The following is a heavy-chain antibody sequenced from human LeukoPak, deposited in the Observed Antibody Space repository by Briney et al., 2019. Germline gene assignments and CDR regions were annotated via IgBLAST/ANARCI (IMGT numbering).Heavy chain of an antibody. CDR3: AKDYGSGSYYAEYYFDY. CDR1: GFSFSYYA. CDR2: ISWNSGSI. D-gene: IGHD3-10*01. Sequence: GRSLRLSCAASGFSFSYYAMHWVRQAPGKGLEWVSGISWNSGSIGYADSVKGRFTISRDNAKNSLYLQMNSLRAEDTALYYCAKDYGSGSYYAEYYFDYWGQGTLVTVSS. V-gene: IGHV3-9*01. J-gene: IGHJ4*02.